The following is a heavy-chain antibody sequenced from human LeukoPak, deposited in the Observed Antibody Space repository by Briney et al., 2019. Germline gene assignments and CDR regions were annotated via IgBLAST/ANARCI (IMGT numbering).Heavy chain of an antibody. V-gene: IGHV1-2*02. Sequence: GASVKVSCKASGYTFTGYYMHWVRQAPGQGLEWMGWINPNSGGTNYAQKFQGRVTMTRDASISTAYMELSRLRSDDTAVYYCVREMATTKLVPWGQGTLVTVSS. CDR2: INPNSGGT. J-gene: IGHJ5*02. D-gene: IGHD5-24*01. CDR1: GYTFTGYY. CDR3: VREMATTKLVP.